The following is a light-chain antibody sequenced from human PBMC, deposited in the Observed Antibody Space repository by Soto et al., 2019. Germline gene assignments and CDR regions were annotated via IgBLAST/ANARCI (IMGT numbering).Light chain of an antibody. V-gene: IGKV3-11*01. CDR2: DAS. CDR3: QQRSNWPF. CDR1: QSVSSY. Sequence: EIVLTQSPATLSLSPGERATLSCRASQSVSSYLAWYQQKPGQAPRLLIYDASNRATGIPARFSGSGSGTYFTLTISSLEPEDFAVYYCQQRSNWPFFGGGTKVEIK. J-gene: IGKJ4*01.